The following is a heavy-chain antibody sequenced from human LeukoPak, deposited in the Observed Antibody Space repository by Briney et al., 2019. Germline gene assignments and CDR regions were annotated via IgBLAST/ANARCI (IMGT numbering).Heavy chain of an antibody. Sequence: GRSLRLSCAASGFTFSSYGMHWVRQAPGKGLEWVAVIWYDGSNKYYADSVKGRFTISRDNSKNTLYLQMNSLRAEDTAVYYCARDAEYSSSWYVDYWGQGTLVTVSS. CDR2: IWYDGSNK. CDR3: ARDAEYSSSWYVDY. J-gene: IGHJ4*02. D-gene: IGHD6-13*01. CDR1: GFTFSSYG. V-gene: IGHV3-33*01.